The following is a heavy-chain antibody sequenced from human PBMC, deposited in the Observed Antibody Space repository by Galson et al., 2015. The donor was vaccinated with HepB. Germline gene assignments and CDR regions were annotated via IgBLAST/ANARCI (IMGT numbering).Heavy chain of an antibody. J-gene: IGHJ3*02. V-gene: IGHV1-2*02. Sequence: QSGAEVKKPGESLRISCKASGYIFTGYHMYWVRQAPGQGLEWMGWINPNSGGTNFAQNFQGRVTMARDTSISTAYMELSRLRSDDTAVYYCARGRRWFGESNDAFDIWGQGTMVTVSS. CDR1: GYIFTGYH. CDR3: ARGRRWFGESNDAFDI. CDR2: INPNSGGT. D-gene: IGHD3-10*01.